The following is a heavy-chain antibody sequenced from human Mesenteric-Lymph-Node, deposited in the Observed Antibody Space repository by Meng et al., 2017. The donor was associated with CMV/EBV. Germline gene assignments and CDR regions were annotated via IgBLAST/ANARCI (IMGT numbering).Heavy chain of an antibody. J-gene: IGHJ4*02. CDR2: INPSGGGT. D-gene: IGHD3-22*01. CDR3: ARVGPLITMIVIYDY. Sequence: SGYTFTNCYMHWVRQAHGQGLEWMGIINPSGGGTNYAQKFQGRVTMTRDTSTSTVFMELSSLRSDDTAVYYCARVGPLITMIVIYDYWGQGTLVTVSS. V-gene: IGHV1-46*01. CDR1: GYTFTNCY.